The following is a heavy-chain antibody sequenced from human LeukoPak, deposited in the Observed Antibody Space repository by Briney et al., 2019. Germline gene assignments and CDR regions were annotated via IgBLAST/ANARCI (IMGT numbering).Heavy chain of an antibody. CDR2: INHSGST. D-gene: IGHD4-17*01. V-gene: IGHV4-34*01. CDR3: ARGSNRTTTVTNRWFDP. J-gene: IGHJ5*02. CDR1: GGSFSGYY. Sequence: KPSETLSLTCAVYGGSFSGYYWSWIRQPPGKGLEWIGEINHSGSTNYNPSLKSRVTISVDTSKNQFSLKLSSVTAADTAVYYCARGSNRTTTVTNRWFDPWGQGTLVTVSS.